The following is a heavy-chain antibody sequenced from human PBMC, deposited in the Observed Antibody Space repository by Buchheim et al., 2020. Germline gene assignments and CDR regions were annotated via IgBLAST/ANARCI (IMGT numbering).Heavy chain of an antibody. Sequence: EVQLLESGGGLVQPGGSLRLSCAASGFTFSDYWMTWVRQAPGKGLEWVANIKSDGSVENYVDSVKGRFTISRDNTKNLVYLQMNSLRAEDTAVYYCAKEHWGPEYWGQGIL. V-gene: IGHV3-7*01. J-gene: IGHJ4*02. CDR2: IKSDGSVE. D-gene: IGHD7-27*01. CDR3: AKEHWGPEY. CDR1: GFTFSDYW.